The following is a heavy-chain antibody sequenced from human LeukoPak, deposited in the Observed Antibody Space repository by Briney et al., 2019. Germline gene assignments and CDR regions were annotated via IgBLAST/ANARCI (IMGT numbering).Heavy chain of an antibody. D-gene: IGHD4-17*01. Sequence: GASVKVSCKASGYTFTSYGISWVRQAPGQGLEWMGWISAYNGNTNYAQKLQGRVTMTTDTSTSTAYMELRSLRSDDTAVYYCAREAVMDYGDYEFDYWGQGTLVTVSS. J-gene: IGHJ4*02. CDR3: AREAVMDYGDYEFDY. V-gene: IGHV1-18*01. CDR1: GYTFTSYG. CDR2: ISAYNGNT.